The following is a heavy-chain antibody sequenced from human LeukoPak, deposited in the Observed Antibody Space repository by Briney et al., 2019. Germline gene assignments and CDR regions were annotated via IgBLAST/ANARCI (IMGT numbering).Heavy chain of an antibody. J-gene: IGHJ3*02. D-gene: IGHD3-22*01. CDR3: AREYYYDSSGYYYYGAFDI. V-gene: IGHV1-2*02. Sequence: ASVKVSCKASGYTFTGYYMHWVRHDPGQGVEWMGWINPNSGGTNYAQKFQGRVTTTRDTSISTAYMELSRLRSDNTAVYYCAREYYYDSSGYYYYGAFDIWGQGTMVTVSS. CDR2: INPNSGGT. CDR1: GYTFTGYY.